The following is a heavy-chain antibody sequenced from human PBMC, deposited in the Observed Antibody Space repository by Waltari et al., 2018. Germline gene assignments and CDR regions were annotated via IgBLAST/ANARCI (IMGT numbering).Heavy chain of an antibody. D-gene: IGHD6-19*01. CDR2: IIPIFGTA. CDR3: ASGGSGWYYFDY. CDR1: GGTFSSSA. Sequence: QVKLVQSGAEVKKPGSSVKVSCQASGGTFSSSAISWVRKAPGQGLEWMGRIIPIFGTANYAQKFQGRVTITADKSTSTAYMELSSLRSEDTAVYYCASGGSGWYYFDYWGQGTLVTVSS. J-gene: IGHJ4*02. V-gene: IGHV1-69*08.